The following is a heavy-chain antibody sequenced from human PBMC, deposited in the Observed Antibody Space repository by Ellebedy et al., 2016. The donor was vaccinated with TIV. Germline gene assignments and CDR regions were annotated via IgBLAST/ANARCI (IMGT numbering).Heavy chain of an antibody. CDR3: ERGKFYDRSGQLLGFDY. CDR1: GDSISSNY. J-gene: IGHJ4*02. Sequence: MPSETLSLTCSVSGDSISSNYWTWIQQPPGKGLEWIGYIYYSGSTNYSPSLKSRVTISLDTSKNQLSLKMSTVTTADTAVYYCERGKFYDRSGQLLGFDYWGQGTLVTVSS. D-gene: IGHD3-22*01. V-gene: IGHV4-59*01. CDR2: IYYSGST.